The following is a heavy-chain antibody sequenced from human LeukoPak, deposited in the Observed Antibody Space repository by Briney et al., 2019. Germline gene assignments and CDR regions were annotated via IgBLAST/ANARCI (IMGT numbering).Heavy chain of an antibody. CDR3: AETPGHDFWSGNYCYMDV. Sequence: SETLSLTCTVSGGSISSYYWSWIRQPPGKGLEWIGYIYYSGSTNYNPSLKSRVTISVDTSKNQFSLKLSSVTAADTAVYYCAETPGHDFWSGNYCYMDVWGKGTTVTVSS. CDR1: GGSISSYY. CDR2: IYYSGST. V-gene: IGHV4-59*01. D-gene: IGHD3-3*01. J-gene: IGHJ6*03.